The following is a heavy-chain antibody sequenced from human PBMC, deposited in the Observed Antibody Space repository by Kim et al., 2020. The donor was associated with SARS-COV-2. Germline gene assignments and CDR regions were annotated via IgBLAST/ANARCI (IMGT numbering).Heavy chain of an antibody. Sequence: GGSLRLSCAASGFTFSSYSMNWVRQAPGKGLEWVSSISSSSSYIYYADSVKGRFTISRDNAKNSLYLQMNSLRAEDTAVYYCARGPYGSSWGYYYYGMDVGGQGTTVTVSS. V-gene: IGHV3-21*01. CDR1: GFTFSSYS. CDR3: ARGPYGSSWGYYYYGMDV. D-gene: IGHD6-13*01. J-gene: IGHJ6*02. CDR2: ISSSSSYI.